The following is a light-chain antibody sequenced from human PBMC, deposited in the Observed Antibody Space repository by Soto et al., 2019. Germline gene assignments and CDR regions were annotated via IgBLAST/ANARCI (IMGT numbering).Light chain of an antibody. CDR1: SSNIGAGYD. Sequence: QSVLTQPPSVSGAPGQRVTISCTGSSSNIGAGYDLHWYQQLPGTAPKLPIYGNSNRPSGVPDRFSGSKSGTSASLAITGLQAKDEADYYCQSYDSSLSGWVFGGGTKLTVL. CDR3: QSYDSSLSGWV. V-gene: IGLV1-40*01. J-gene: IGLJ3*02. CDR2: GNS.